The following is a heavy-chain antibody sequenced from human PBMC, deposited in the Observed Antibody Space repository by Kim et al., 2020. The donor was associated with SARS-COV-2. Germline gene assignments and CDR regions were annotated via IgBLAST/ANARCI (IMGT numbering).Heavy chain of an antibody. V-gene: IGHV1-69*13. CDR3: ARVSEKRWFGEPKVEAFDI. J-gene: IGHJ3*02. D-gene: IGHD3-10*01. CDR2: IIPIFGTA. CDR1: GGTFSSYA. Sequence: SVKVSCKASGGTFSSYAISWVRQAPGQGLEWMGGIIPIFGTANYAQKFQGRVTITADESTSTAYMELSSLRSEDTAVYYCARVSEKRWFGEPKVEAFDIWGQGTMVTVSS.